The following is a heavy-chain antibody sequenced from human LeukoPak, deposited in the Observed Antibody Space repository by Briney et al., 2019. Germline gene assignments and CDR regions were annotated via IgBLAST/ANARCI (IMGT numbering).Heavy chain of an antibody. D-gene: IGHD3-16*01. Sequence: GGSPRLSCAASGFTFRSYWMNWARQAPGKGLEWVASINHNGNVNYYVDSVKGRFTISRDNAKNSLYLQMSNLRAEDTAVYFCARGGGLDVWGQGATVTVSS. CDR3: ARGGGLDV. V-gene: IGHV3-7*03. CDR1: GFTFRSYW. J-gene: IGHJ6*02. CDR2: INHNGNVN.